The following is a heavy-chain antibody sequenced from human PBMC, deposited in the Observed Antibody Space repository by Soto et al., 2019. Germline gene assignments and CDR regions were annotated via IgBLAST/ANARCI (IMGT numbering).Heavy chain of an antibody. J-gene: IGHJ4*02. Sequence: QLQLQESGPGLVKPSETLSLTCTVSGGSISSSSYYWGWIRQPPGKGLEWIGRIYYSGSTYYNPSLKSRVTISVDTSKNQFSLKLSSVTAADTAVYYCARLPMTTVTTGRFDYWGQGTLVTVSS. CDR2: IYYSGST. CDR3: ARLPMTTVTTGRFDY. CDR1: GGSISSSSYY. V-gene: IGHV4-39*01. D-gene: IGHD4-17*01.